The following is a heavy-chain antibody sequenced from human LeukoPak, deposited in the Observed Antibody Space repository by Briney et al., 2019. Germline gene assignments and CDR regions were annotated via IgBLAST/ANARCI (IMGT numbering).Heavy chain of an antibody. CDR3: ARVTWIQHYYFDY. CDR1: GYTFTGYY. V-gene: IGHV1-18*04. J-gene: IGHJ4*02. D-gene: IGHD5-18*01. CDR2: ISAYNGNT. Sequence: ASVKVSCKASGYTFTGYYMHWVRQAPGQGLEWMGWISAYNGNTNYAQKLQGRVTMTTDTSTSTAYMELRSLRSDDTAVYYCARVTWIQHYYFDYWGQGTLVTVSS.